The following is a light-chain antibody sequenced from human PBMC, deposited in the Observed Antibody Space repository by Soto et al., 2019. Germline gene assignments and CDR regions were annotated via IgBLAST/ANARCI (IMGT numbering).Light chain of an antibody. CDR3: QQYDERPPTLS. J-gene: IGKJ4*01. CDR2: AAA. Sequence: EIVMTQSPATLSVSPGERATLSCRASQSVSTNLAWYQQKPGQAPRLLIYAAAVRVTGIPARFSGSGSGTAFTLTISSLQFEDFAVYYWQQYDERPPTLSFGGGTKVEIK. CDR1: QSVSTN. V-gene: IGKV3-15*01.